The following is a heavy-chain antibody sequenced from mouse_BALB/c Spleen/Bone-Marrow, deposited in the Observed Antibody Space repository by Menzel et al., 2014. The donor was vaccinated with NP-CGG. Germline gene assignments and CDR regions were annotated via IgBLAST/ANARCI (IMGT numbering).Heavy chain of an antibody. J-gene: IGHJ2*01. CDR2: ISSSGIT. CDR3: ARSGNFFDY. Sequence: EVKLQESGPGLVRPSQSLSLTCTVTGYSITSAFAWNWIRQFPGINLEWMGYISSSGITSYNPSLKSRISITRDASKNQFFLQLNSVTTEDTATYYCARSGNFFDYWGQGTTLTVSP. CDR1: GYSITSAFA. D-gene: IGHD3-1*01. V-gene: IGHV3-2*02.